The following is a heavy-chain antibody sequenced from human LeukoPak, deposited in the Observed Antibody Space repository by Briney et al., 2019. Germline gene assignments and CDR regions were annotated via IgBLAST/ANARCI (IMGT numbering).Heavy chain of an antibody. Sequence: SVKVSCKASGGTFSSYAISWVRQAPGQGLEWMGRIIPILGIANYAQKFQGRVTITADKSTSTAYMELSSLRSEDTAMYYCARPPSRGYSSSFEYWGQGTLVTVSS. D-gene: IGHD2-2*03. CDR1: GGTFSSYA. CDR3: ARPPSRGYSSSFEY. CDR2: IIPILGIA. J-gene: IGHJ4*02. V-gene: IGHV1-69*04.